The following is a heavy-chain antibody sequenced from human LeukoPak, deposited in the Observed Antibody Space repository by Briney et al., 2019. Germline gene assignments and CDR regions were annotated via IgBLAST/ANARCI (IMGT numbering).Heavy chain of an antibody. CDR3: ARVSYYFDY. Sequence: SETLSLTCSVSGGSIAKYYWSWIRQPPGKGLEWIGHIYDDGATKYSPSLKSRVTISVDTSKNQFSLKLSSVTAADTAVYYCARVSYYFDYWGQGTLVTVSS. D-gene: IGHD1-1*01. V-gene: IGHV4-59*01. CDR2: IYDDGAT. J-gene: IGHJ4*02. CDR1: GGSIAKYY.